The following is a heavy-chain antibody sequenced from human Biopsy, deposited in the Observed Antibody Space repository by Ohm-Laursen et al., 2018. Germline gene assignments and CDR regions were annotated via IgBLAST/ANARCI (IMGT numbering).Heavy chain of an antibody. J-gene: IGHJ3*02. Sequence: SLRLSCAAPGFTFSTYAMNWVRQAPGQGLEWISYISSTSSATYYADSVKGRFTVSRDNAKNSLFLQMNSLRAEDTAVYYCARRDIWGQGTTVTVSS. V-gene: IGHV3-48*01. CDR1: GFTFSTYA. CDR2: ISSTSSAT. CDR3: ARRDI.